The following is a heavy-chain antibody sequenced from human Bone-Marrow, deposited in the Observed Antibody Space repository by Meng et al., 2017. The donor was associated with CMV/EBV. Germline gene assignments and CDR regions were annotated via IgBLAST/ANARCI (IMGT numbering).Heavy chain of an antibody. D-gene: IGHD3-3*01. J-gene: IGHJ4*02. CDR1: GGSISSYY. CDR2: IYTSGST. Sequence: SETLSLTCTVSGGSISSYYWSWIRQPAGKGLEWIGRIYTSGSTNYNPSLKSRVTMSVDTSKNQFSLKLSSVTAADTAVYYCARAGFLEWLYTTYFDYWGQGTLVTVSS. V-gene: IGHV4-4*07. CDR3: ARAGFLEWLYTTYFDY.